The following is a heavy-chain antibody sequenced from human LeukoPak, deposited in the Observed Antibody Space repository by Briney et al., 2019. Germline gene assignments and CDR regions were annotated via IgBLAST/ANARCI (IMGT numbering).Heavy chain of an antibody. Sequence: SGGSLRLSLAASGVTFSSYWMHFVRQAPVKGLVSFSRINSDVSSTIYADSVKGRFTISRDNAKNTLYLQMNSLRAEDTAVYYCARGRITMVQGVIITSYYFDYWGQGTLVTVSS. J-gene: IGHJ4*02. D-gene: IGHD3-10*01. V-gene: IGHV3-74*01. CDR2: INSDVSST. CDR1: GVTFSSYW. CDR3: ARGRITMVQGVIITSYYFDY.